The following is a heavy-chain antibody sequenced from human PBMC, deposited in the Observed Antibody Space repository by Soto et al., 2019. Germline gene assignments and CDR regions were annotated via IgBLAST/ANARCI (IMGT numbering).Heavy chain of an antibody. D-gene: IGHD4-17*01. CDR1: GGSISSYY. J-gene: IGHJ5*02. Sequence: SETLSLTCTVSGGSISSYYWSWIRQPPGKGLEWIGYIYYSGSTNYNPSLKSRVTISVDTSKNQFSLKLSSVTAADTAVYYCARAPTVTTWVWFDPWGQGTLVTVSS. V-gene: IGHV4-59*01. CDR3: ARAPTVTTWVWFDP. CDR2: IYYSGST.